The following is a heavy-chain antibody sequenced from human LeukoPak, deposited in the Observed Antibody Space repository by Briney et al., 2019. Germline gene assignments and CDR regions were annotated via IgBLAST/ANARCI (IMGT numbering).Heavy chain of an antibody. J-gene: IGHJ4*02. Sequence: SETLSPTCTVSGGSISSYYWSWIRQPPGKGLEWIGYIYYSGSTNYNPSLKSRVTISVDTSKNQFSLKLSSVTAADTAVYYCASSNWNYDDYFDYWGQGTLVTVSS. CDR2: IYYSGST. V-gene: IGHV4-59*01. D-gene: IGHD1-7*01. CDR1: GGSISSYY. CDR3: ASSNWNYDDYFDY.